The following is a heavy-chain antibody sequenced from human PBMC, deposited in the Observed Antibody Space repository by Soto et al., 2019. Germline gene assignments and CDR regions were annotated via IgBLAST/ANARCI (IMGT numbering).Heavy chain of an antibody. CDR2: INAGNGNT. V-gene: IGHV1-3*01. D-gene: IGHD3-9*01. CDR1: GYTFTSYA. J-gene: IGHJ6*02. CDR3: AREVRESYDIFTGYYRDYYYGMDV. Sequence: QVQLVQSGAEVKKPGASVKVSCKASGYTFTSYAMHWVRQAPGQRLEWMGWINAGNGNTKYSQKFQGRVTITRDTSASTAYMELSSLRSEDTAVYFCAREVRESYDIFTGYYRDYYYGMDVWGQGTTVTVSS.